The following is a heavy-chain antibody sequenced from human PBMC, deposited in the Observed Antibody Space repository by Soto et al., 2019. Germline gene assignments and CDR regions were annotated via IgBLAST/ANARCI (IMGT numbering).Heavy chain of an antibody. D-gene: IGHD2-21*02. CDR2: IYNSGST. CDR3: ASSRVVTTYFDY. CDR1: GGSISRAGYS. V-gene: IGHV4-30-2*06. Sequence: QLQLQESGSRLVKPSQTLSLTCAVSGGSISRAGYSWSWIRQSPGKGLEWIGYIYNSGSTFYNPPLKSRLTISVDRSKNQLSLQLNSVTAADPAVYYCASSRVVTTYFDYWGQGTLVTVSS. J-gene: IGHJ4*02.